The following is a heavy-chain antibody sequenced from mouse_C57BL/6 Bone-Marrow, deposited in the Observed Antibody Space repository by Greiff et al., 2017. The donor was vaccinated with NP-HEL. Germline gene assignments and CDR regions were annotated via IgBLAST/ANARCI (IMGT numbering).Heavy chain of an antibody. J-gene: IGHJ2*01. CDR3: AREGLPYFDY. CDR1: GYTFTDYN. D-gene: IGHD2-2*01. Sequence: EVQLVESGPELVKPGASVKMSCKASGYTFTDYNMHWVKQSHGKSLEWIGYINPNNGGTSYNQKFKGKATLTVNKSSSTAYMELRSLTSEDSAVYYCAREGLPYFDYWGQGTTLTVSS. V-gene: IGHV1-22*01. CDR2: INPNNGGT.